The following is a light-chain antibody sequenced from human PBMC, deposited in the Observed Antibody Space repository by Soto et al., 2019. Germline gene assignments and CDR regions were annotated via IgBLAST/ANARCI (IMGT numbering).Light chain of an antibody. V-gene: IGLV3-25*02. CDR1: ALPKQY. CDR2: KDS. Sequence: SYELTQPPSVSVSPGQTARITCSGDALPKQYAYWYQQKPGQAPVLVIYKDSERPSGIPERFPGSSSGTTVTLTSSGVQAEDEADYYGQAADSSGTYPRVFGTGTKVTVL. J-gene: IGLJ1*01. CDR3: QAADSSGTYPRV.